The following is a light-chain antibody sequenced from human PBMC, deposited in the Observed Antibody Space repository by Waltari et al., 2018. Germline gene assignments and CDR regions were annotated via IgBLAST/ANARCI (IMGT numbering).Light chain of an antibody. CDR1: QSVTSNS. J-gene: IGKJ4*01. V-gene: IGKV3-20*01. CDR2: GTS. CDR3: QQYDGEVLT. Sequence: EIVLTQSPGTLSLSPGERATLSCRASQSVTSNSLTWYQQQLGQAPRLLIYGTSSRATGIPDRFSGSGSGTDFTLTISRLEPEDFAVYYCQQYDGEVLTFGGGTKVEI.